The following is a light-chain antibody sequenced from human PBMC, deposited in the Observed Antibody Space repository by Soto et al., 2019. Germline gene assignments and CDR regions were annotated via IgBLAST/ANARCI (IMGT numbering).Light chain of an antibody. Sequence: EVVMTQSPATLSVSPGERATLSCRASQSVSSNLAWYQQKPGQAPRLLIYGASTRATAIPARFSGSGSGTEFTLTMTSLQSEDFAVYFCQQYNNWPLTFGQGTNVEIK. CDR1: QSVSSN. V-gene: IGKV3-15*01. J-gene: IGKJ1*01. CDR2: GAS. CDR3: QQYNNWPLT.